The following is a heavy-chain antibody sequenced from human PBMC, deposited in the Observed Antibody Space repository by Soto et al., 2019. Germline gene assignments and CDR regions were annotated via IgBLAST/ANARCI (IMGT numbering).Heavy chain of an antibody. J-gene: IGHJ6*02. CDR1: GFTFSSYA. V-gene: IGHV3-30-3*01. Sequence: PGGSLRLSCAASGFTFSSYAMHWVRQAPGKGLEWVAVISYDGSNKYYADSVKGRFTISRDNSKNTLYLQMNSLRAEDTAVYYCARDPEVKQQLVTLYYYYYGMDAWGQGTTVTVSS. CDR3: ARDPEVKQQLVTLYYYYYGMDA. CDR2: ISYDGSNK. D-gene: IGHD6-13*01.